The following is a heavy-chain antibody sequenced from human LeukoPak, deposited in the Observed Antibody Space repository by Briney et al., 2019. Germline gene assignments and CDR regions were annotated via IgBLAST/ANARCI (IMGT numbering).Heavy chain of an antibody. V-gene: IGHV3-66*01. CDR3: ARDGGAAAGY. CDR2: MYRGGST. Sequence: GGSLRLSCAASGFTVSNNYMSWVLQAPGKGLEWVSVMYRGGSTYYADSVQGRFTMSRDNSKNTLYLQMNSLRAEDTAVYYCARDGGAAAGYWGQGTLVTVSS. CDR1: GFTVSNNY. J-gene: IGHJ4*02. D-gene: IGHD6-13*01.